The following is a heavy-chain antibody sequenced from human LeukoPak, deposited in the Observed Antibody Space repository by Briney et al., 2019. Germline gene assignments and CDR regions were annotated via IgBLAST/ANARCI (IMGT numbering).Heavy chain of an antibody. CDR2: ISGSGGST. Sequence: GGSLRLSCAASGFTFSSYAMSWVRQAPGKGLEWVSAISGSGGSTYYADSVKGRFTISRDNSKNTLYLQMNSLRAEDTAVYYCAKVGSGWHLDSFIYFDYWGQGTLVTVSS. V-gene: IGHV3-23*01. CDR1: GFTFSSYA. D-gene: IGHD6-19*01. J-gene: IGHJ4*02. CDR3: AKVGSGWHLDSFIYFDY.